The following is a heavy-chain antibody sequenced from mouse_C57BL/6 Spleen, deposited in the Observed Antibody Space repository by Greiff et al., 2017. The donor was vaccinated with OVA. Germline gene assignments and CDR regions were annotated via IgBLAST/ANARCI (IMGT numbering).Heavy chain of an antibody. CDR1: GFSLTSYG. J-gene: IGHJ4*01. CDR3: ARFYYYGSSYGYAMDY. Sequence: VKLMESGPGLVQPSQSLSITCTVSGFSLTSYGVHWVRQSPGKGLEWLGVIWSGGSTDYNAAFISRLSISKDNSKSQVFFKMNSLQADDTAIYYCARFYYYGSSYGYAMDYWGQGTSVTVSS. V-gene: IGHV2-2*01. D-gene: IGHD1-1*01. CDR2: IWSGGST.